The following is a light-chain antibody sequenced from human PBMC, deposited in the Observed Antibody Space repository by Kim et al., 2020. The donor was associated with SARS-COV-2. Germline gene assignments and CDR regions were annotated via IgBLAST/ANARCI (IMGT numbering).Light chain of an antibody. CDR3: NSYTKSATLV. J-gene: IGLJ3*02. V-gene: IGLV2-14*01. CDR1: SSDVGAYNY. Sequence: QSVLTQPASVSGSPGQSITISCTGTSSDVGAYNYVSWYQHHPGKAPKLMIYEVNNRPSGVSNRFSDSKSGNTASLTISGLQAEDEADYYCNSYTKSATLVFGGGTQLTVL. CDR2: EVN.